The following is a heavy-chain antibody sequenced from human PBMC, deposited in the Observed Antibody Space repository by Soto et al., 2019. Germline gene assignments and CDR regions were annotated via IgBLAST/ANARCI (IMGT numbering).Heavy chain of an antibody. V-gene: IGHV1-69*13. J-gene: IGHJ3*02. CDR3: AAARGSGSYFPIDI. CDR2: IIPIFGTA. CDR1: GGTFSSYA. D-gene: IGHD3-10*01. Sequence: SVKVSCKASGGTFSSYAISWVRQAPGQGLEWMGGIIPIFGTANYAQKFQGRVTITADESTSTAYMELSSLRSEDTAVDYCAAARGSGSYFPIDIWGQGTMVTVSS.